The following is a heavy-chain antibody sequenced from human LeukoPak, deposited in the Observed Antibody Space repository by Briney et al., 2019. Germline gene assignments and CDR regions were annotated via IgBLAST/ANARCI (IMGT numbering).Heavy chain of an antibody. CDR3: ARENGYEAAAGTWWFDP. Sequence: SETLSLTCTVSGGSISSYYWSWIRQPAGKGLEWIGRIYTSGSTNYNPSLKSRVTMSVDTSKNQFSLQLNSVTPEDTAVYYCARENGYEAAAGTWWFDPWGQGTLVTVSS. D-gene: IGHD6-13*01. CDR1: GGSISSYY. J-gene: IGHJ5*02. CDR2: IYTSGST. V-gene: IGHV4-4*07.